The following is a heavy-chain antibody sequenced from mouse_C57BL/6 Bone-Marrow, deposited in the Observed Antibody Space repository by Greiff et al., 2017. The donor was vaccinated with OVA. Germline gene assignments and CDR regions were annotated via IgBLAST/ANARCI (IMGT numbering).Heavy chain of an antibody. J-gene: IGHJ2*01. V-gene: IGHV1-54*01. CDR1: GYAFTNYL. Sequence: VQLQQSGAELVRPGTSVKVSCKASGYAFTNYLIEWVKQRPGQGLEWIGVINPGSGGTNYNEKFKGKATLTADKSSSTAYMQLSSLTSEDSAVYFCAREGGYRNYDYWGQGTTLTVSS. CDR2: INPGSGGT. CDR3: AREGGYRNYDY. D-gene: IGHD2-5*01.